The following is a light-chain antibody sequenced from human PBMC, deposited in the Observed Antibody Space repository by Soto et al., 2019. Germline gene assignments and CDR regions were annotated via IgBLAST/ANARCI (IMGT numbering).Light chain of an antibody. CDR1: SGHSNYA. V-gene: IGLV4-69*01. Sequence: QPVLPQSPSASASLGASVKLTCTLSSGHSNYAIAWHQQQPEKGPRYLMKLNSDGSHSKGDGSPDRFSGSSSGAERYLTISSLQSEDEADYYCQTWGTGIWVFGGGTKLTVL. J-gene: IGLJ3*02. CDR3: QTWGTGIWV. CDR2: LNSDGSH.